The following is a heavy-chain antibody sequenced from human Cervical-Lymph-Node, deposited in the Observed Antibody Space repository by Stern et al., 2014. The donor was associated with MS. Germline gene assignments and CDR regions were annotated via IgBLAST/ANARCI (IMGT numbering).Heavy chain of an antibody. CDR2: ISYDGSNK. D-gene: IGHD3/OR15-3a*01. V-gene: IGHV3-30*18. CDR1: GFTFSSYG. CDR3: AKDHMIFGVVIAGIDY. J-gene: IGHJ4*02. Sequence: QVQLVQSGGGVVQPGRSLRLSCAASGFTFSSYGMHWVRQAPGKGLEWVAVISYDGSNKYYADSVKGRFTISRDNSKNTLYLQMNSLRAEDTAVYYCAKDHMIFGVVIAGIDYWGQGTLVTVSS.